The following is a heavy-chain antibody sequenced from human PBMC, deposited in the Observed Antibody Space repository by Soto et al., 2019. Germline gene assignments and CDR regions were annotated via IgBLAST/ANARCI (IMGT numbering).Heavy chain of an antibody. Sequence: PGGSLRLSCAASGFTFSSYEMNWVRQAPGKGLEWVSYISSSGSTIYYADSVKGRFTISRDNAKNSLYLQMNSLRAKDTAVYYCARDLGAVAGIGYAFDIWGQGTMVT. CDR1: GFTFSSYE. CDR3: ARDLGAVAGIGYAFDI. CDR2: ISSSGSTI. D-gene: IGHD6-19*01. V-gene: IGHV3-48*03. J-gene: IGHJ3*02.